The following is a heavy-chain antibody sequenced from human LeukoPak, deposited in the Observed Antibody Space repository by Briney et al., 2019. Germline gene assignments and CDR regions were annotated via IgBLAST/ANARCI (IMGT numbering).Heavy chain of an antibody. CDR3: ARGGAYSSGSDY. J-gene: IGHJ4*02. Sequence: GGSLRLSCAASGFTFSSYWMSWVRQAPGKGLEWVANINQDGSEKNYVDSVKGRFAISRDNAKNSLYLQINSLRAEDMAVYYCARGGAYSSGSDYWGQGTLVTVSS. V-gene: IGHV3-7*01. D-gene: IGHD6-19*01. CDR2: INQDGSEK. CDR1: GFTFSSYW.